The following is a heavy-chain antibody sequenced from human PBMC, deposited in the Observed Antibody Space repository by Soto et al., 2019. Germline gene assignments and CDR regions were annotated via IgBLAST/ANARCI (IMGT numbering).Heavy chain of an antibody. CDR2: IKAGNGNT. V-gene: IGHV1-3*01. J-gene: IGHJ4*02. CDR1: GYTFTSYA. Sequence: QVQLVQFGAEVKKPGASVKVSCKASGYTFTSYAMHWVRQAPGQRLEWMGWIKAGNGNTKYSQKFQGRVTITRDTSASTADMELSRLRSEDTAVYYCAGGSGFGEFEWWGQGTLVTVSS. D-gene: IGHD3-10*01. CDR3: AGGSGFGEFEW.